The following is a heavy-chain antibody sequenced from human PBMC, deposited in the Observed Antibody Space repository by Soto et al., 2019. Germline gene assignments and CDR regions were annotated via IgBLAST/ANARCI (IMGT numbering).Heavy chain of an antibody. V-gene: IGHV3-23*01. J-gene: IGHJ5*02. CDR2: VDGSGGDT. Sequence: GGSLRLCCAASGFSFSSYAMGWLRQAPGTGPEWVAFVDGSGGDTSFADSVKGRFTISRDNSKNSLYLQMNSLRAEDTAVYYCAKAARIVGPAADPWGQGTLVTVSS. CDR1: GFSFSSYA. D-gene: IGHD2-2*01. CDR3: AKAARIVGPAADP.